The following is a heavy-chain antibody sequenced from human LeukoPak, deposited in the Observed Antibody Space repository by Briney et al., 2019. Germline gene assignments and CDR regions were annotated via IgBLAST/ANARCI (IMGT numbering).Heavy chain of an antibody. V-gene: IGHV4-34*01. D-gene: IGHD6-19*01. Sequence: ASETLSLTCAVYGGSFSGYYWSWIRQPPGKGLEWIGEINHSGSTNYNPSLKSRVTISVDTSKNQFSLKLSSVTAADTAVYYCARVTEQWLVISYYYYMDVWGKGTTVTVSS. CDR3: ARVTEQWLVISYYYYMDV. CDR1: GGSFSGYY. CDR2: INHSGST. J-gene: IGHJ6*03.